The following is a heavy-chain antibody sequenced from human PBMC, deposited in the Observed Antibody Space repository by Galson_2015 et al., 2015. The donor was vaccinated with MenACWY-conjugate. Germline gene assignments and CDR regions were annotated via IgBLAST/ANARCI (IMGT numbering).Heavy chain of an antibody. J-gene: IGHJ3*01. CDR3: VRDQWRQWLVHGNDAFDL. CDR2: IYSGGWT. V-gene: IGHV3-53*01. CDR1: GFTVSSNY. D-gene: IGHD6-19*01. Sequence: SLRLSCAVSGFTVSSNYMGWVRQAPGQGLEWVSLIYSGGWTNYADSVKGRFTISRDDSKNTLYLQMNCLRAEDTAVYYCVRDQWRQWLVHGNDAFDLWGQGTKVTVSS.